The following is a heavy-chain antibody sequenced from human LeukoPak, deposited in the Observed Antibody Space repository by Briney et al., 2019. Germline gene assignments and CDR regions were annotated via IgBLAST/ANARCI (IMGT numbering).Heavy chain of an antibody. V-gene: IGHV3-23*01. J-gene: IGHJ4*02. CDR2: ISSNGGGT. D-gene: IGHD2-15*01. Sequence: PGGSLRLSCAASGCTFSSFAMSWVRQAPGKGLEWVSTISSNGGGTYYADSVKGRFTISRDNSKNTLYLQMNSLGAEDTAVYYCASRSAHSFENWGQGTLVTVSS. CDR1: GCTFSSFA. CDR3: ASRSAHSFEN.